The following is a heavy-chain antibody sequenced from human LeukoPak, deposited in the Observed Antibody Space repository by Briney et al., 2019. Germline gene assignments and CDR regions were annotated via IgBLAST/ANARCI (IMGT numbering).Heavy chain of an antibody. Sequence: ASVKVSCKASGYTFTSYDINWVRQATGQGLEWMGWMNPNSGNTGYAHKLQGRVTITRNTSISTAYMELSSLRSEDTAVYYCARGRALYGSGSDYWGQGTLVTVSS. CDR1: GYTFTSYD. CDR3: ARGRALYGSGSDY. J-gene: IGHJ4*02. V-gene: IGHV1-8*03. CDR2: MNPNSGNT. D-gene: IGHD3-10*01.